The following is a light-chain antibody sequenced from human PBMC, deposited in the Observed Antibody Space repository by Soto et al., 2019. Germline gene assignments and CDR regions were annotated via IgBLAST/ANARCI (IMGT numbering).Light chain of an antibody. CDR2: AAS. Sequence: DIQMTQSPSTLSASVGDTVTVTCRASQSVSGWLAWYQQKPGEAPELLIYAASTLRGGVPSRFSGSGSGTDFTLTINSLQPEDFATYYCQQCFTTPRTFGQGTKLESK. CDR3: QQCFTTPRT. J-gene: IGKJ2*01. CDR1: QSVSGW. V-gene: IGKV1-39*01.